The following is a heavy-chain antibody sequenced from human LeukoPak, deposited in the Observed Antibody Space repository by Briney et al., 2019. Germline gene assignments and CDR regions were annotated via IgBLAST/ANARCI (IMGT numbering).Heavy chain of an antibody. CDR2: ISGSGGST. CDR1: GFTFSSYA. D-gene: IGHD2-2*02. J-gene: IGHJ3*02. CDR3: ARDYTSPDAFDI. Sequence: GGSLRLSCAASGFTFSSYAMSWVRQAPGKGLEWVSAISGSGGSTYYADSVKGRFTISRDSAKNSLYLQMNSLRAEDTALYYCARDYTSPDAFDIWGQGAMVTVSS. V-gene: IGHV3-23*01.